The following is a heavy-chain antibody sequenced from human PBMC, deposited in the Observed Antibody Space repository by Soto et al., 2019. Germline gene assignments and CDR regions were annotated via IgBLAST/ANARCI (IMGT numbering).Heavy chain of an antibody. D-gene: IGHD6-6*01. CDR2: IFTSGNT. CDR1: GGSMNDYY. J-gene: IGHJ6*02. V-gene: IGHV4-4*07. Sequence: ETLSLTCTVSGGSMNDYYWSWIRQPAGKGLEWIGRIFTSGNTNYNPSLRSRLTMSVDTSTNQVSLRLTSVTAADTAVYYCASGRLVSRYYGLDVWGQGTTVTVSS. CDR3: ASGRLVSRYYGLDV.